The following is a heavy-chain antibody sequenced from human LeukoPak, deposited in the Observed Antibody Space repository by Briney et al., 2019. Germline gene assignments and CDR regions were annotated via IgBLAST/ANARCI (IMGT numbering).Heavy chain of an antibody. J-gene: IGHJ3*02. V-gene: IGHV4-39*01. CDR1: GGSISSSSYY. CDR2: IYYSGST. Sequence: SETLSLTCTVSGGSISSSSYYWGWIRQPPGKGLEWIGSIYYSGSTYHNPSLKSRVTISVDTSKNQFSLKLSSVTAADTAVYYCARHFGVVVVITTAFDIWGQGTMVTVSS. D-gene: IGHD3-22*01. CDR3: ARHFGVVVVITTAFDI.